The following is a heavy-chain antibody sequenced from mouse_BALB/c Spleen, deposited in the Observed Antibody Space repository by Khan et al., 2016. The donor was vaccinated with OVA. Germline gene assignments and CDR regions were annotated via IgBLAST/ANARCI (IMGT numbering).Heavy chain of an antibody. V-gene: IGHV1-77*01. CDR2: ISTGSGDT. J-gene: IGHJ3*01. Sequence: QVQLQQSGAELARPGASVKLSCKASGYTFTDYYINWVKQRTGQGLEWIGEISTGSGDTYYNEKFKGKATLTADKSSSTVYMQLSSLTAEASAVYFCARRNYFGYTFAYWGQGTLVTVSA. CDR1: GYTFTDYY. D-gene: IGHD1-2*01. CDR3: ARRNYFGYTFAY.